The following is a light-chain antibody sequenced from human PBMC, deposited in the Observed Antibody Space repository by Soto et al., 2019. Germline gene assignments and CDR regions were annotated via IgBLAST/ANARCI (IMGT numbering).Light chain of an antibody. Sequence: HSALTQPASVSGSPGQSITISCTGTSSDVGGYNYVSWYQQHPGKATKLMIYEVSNRPSGVSTRFSGSKSGNTASLTISGLQAEDEADYYCSSYTSSSIDYVFGTGTKLTVL. CDR2: EVS. CDR1: SSDVGGYNY. CDR3: SSYTSSSIDYV. J-gene: IGLJ1*01. V-gene: IGLV2-14*01.